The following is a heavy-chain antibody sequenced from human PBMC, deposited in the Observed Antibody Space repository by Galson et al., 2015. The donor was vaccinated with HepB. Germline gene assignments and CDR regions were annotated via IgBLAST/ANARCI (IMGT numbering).Heavy chain of an antibody. CDR3: TRICVTIIVVVILDY. CDR1: GFTFSGSA. J-gene: IGHJ4*02. Sequence: SLRLSCAASGFTFSGSAMHWVRQTSGKGLEWVCRIRSKASSYATAYAASVKGRFTIFRDDSKSTAYLQMNSLKTEDTAVYYCTRICVTIIVVVILDYWGQGTLVTVSS. V-gene: IGHV3-73*01. CDR2: IRSKASSYAT. D-gene: IGHD3-22*01.